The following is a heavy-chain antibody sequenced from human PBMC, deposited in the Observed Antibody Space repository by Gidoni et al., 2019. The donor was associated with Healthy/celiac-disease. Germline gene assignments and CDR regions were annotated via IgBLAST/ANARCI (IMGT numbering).Heavy chain of an antibody. CDR3: VVTKGRGGPSGYFDL. Sequence: EVQLLESGGGFVQPGGSLRRSCADPGLTFSCYAMGWVRRAPGKGLGWVSSISGSGGSTYYADSVKGRFTISRDESKNTLYLQMNSLRTEDTAVYYCVVTKGRGGPSGYFDLWGRGTLVTVSS. CDR1: GLTFSCYA. CDR2: ISGSGGST. D-gene: IGHD3-16*01. V-gene: IGHV3-23*01. J-gene: IGHJ2*01.